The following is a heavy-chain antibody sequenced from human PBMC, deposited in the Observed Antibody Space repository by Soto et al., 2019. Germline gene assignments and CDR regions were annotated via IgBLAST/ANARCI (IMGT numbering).Heavy chain of an antibody. CDR3: ARGYRIAAADWFDP. D-gene: IGHD6-13*01. V-gene: IGHV1-69*13. J-gene: IGHJ5*02. CDR1: GGTFSSYA. Sequence: SVKVSCKASGGTFSSYAISWVRQAPGQGLEWMGGIIPIFGTANYAQKFQGRVTITADESTSTAYMELSSLRSEDTAVYYCARGYRIAAADWFDPWGQGTLVTVSS. CDR2: IIPIFGTA.